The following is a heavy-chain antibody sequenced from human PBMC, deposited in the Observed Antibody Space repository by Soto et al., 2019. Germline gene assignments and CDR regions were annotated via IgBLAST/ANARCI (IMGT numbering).Heavy chain of an antibody. V-gene: IGHV4-31*03. CDR1: GGSISSGGYY. CDR3: ARDRDPVPEYSYGYHYYYGMDV. D-gene: IGHD5-18*01. CDR2: IYYSGST. Sequence: QVQLQESGPGLVKPSQTLSLTCTVSGGSISSGGYYWSWIRQHPGKGLEWIGYIYYSGSTYYNPSLNSRVTISVDTSKNQFSLKLSSVTAADTAVYYCARDRDPVPEYSYGYHYYYGMDVWGQGTTVTVSS. J-gene: IGHJ6*02.